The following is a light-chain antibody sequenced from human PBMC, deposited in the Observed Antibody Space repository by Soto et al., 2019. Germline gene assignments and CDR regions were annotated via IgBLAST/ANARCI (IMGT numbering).Light chain of an antibody. J-gene: IGKJ4*01. CDR1: LRISKY. CDR3: QQSHSTPLT. V-gene: IGKV1-39*01. Sequence: DIKLTQSPSSLSASVGDRVTITCRASLRISKYLNWYQQKPGKAPKLLIYGASTLQSGVPSRFSGSGSGTDFTLTITNLQHEDSATYFCQQSHSTPLTFGGGTKLEI. CDR2: GAS.